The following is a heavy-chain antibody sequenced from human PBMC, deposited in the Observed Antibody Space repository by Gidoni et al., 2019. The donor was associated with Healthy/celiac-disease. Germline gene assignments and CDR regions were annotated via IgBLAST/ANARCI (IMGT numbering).Heavy chain of an antibody. CDR1: GDSVASNSAA. J-gene: IGHJ4*02. D-gene: IGHD1-26*01. Sequence: QVQLQQSGPGLVKPSQTLSLTCAISGDSVASNSAAWNWIRQSPSRGLEWLGRTYYRSKWYNDYAVSVKSRITINPDTSKNQFSLQLNSVTPEDTAVYYCARDTADSGSFNSNYFDYWGQGTLVTVSS. V-gene: IGHV6-1*01. CDR3: ARDTADSGSFNSNYFDY. CDR2: TYYRSKWYN.